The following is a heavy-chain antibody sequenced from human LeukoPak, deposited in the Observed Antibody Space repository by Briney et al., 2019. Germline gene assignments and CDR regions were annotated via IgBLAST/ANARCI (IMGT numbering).Heavy chain of an antibody. Sequence: ASVTVSCKASGYTFTGYYMHWVRQAPGQGLEWMGWINPNSGGTNYAQKFQGWVTMTRDTSISTAYMELSRLRSDDTAVYYCARDIVATSGAFDIWGQGTMVTVSS. V-gene: IGHV1-2*04. CDR3: ARDIVATSGAFDI. CDR2: INPNSGGT. J-gene: IGHJ3*02. D-gene: IGHD5-12*01. CDR1: GYTFTGYY.